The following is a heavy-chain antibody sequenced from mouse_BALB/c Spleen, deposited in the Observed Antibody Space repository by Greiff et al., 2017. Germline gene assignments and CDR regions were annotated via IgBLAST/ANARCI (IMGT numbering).Heavy chain of an antibody. CDR2: ISSGGST. Sequence: EVKLVESGGGLVKPGGSLKLSCAASGFTFSSYAMSWVRQTPEKRLEWVASISSGGSTYYPDSVKGRFTISRDNARNILYLQMSSLRSEDTAMYYCARGRDDGYYGYWGQGTTLTVSS. V-gene: IGHV5-6-5*01. CDR1: GFTFSSYA. J-gene: IGHJ2*01. CDR3: ARGRDDGYYGY. D-gene: IGHD2-3*01.